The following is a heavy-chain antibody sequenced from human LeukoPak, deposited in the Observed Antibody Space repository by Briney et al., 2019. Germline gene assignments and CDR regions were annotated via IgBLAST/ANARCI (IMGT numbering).Heavy chain of an antibody. J-gene: IGHJ4*02. D-gene: IGHD4-23*01. CDR1: GGSISSYY. Sequence: SETLSLTRTVSGGSISSYYWSWIRQPPGKGLEWIGYIYYSGSTNYNPSLKSRVTISVDTSKNQFSLKLSSVTAADTAVYYCARDIRYGGNSVWGQGTLVTVSS. CDR2: IYYSGST. CDR3: ARDIRYGGNSV. V-gene: IGHV4-59*01.